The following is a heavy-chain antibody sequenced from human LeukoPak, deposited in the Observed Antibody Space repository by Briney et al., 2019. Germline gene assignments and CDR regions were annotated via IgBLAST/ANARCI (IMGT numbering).Heavy chain of an antibody. CDR3: ARGQWLADY. D-gene: IGHD6-19*01. V-gene: IGHV3-64*01. J-gene: IGHJ4*02. CDR2: ISSNGGST. Sequence: PGRSLRLSCAASGFTFSSYAMHWVRQAPGKGLEYVSAISSNGGSTYYANSVKGRFTISRDNSKNTLYLQMGSLRAEDMAVYYCARGQWLADYWGQGTLVTVSS. CDR1: GFTFSSYA.